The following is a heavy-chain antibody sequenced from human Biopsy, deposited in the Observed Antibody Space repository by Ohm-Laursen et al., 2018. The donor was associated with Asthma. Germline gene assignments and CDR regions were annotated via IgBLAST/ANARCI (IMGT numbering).Heavy chain of an antibody. D-gene: IGHD6-19*01. Sequence: ASVKVSCKASGDSFSNYAINWVRQAPGQGLEWMGWMNPKSGNTGFAQKFKGRVSLTRDSSTTTAYMELRSLRSDDTALYFCARGLRQSNWFDPWGQGTLLTVFS. CDR1: GDSFSNYA. J-gene: IGHJ5*02. CDR3: ARGLRQSNWFDP. V-gene: IGHV1-8*02. CDR2: MNPKSGNT.